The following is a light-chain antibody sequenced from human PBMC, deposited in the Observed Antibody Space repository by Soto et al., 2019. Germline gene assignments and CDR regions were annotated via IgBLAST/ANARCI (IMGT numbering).Light chain of an antibody. CDR2: DVS. J-gene: IGLJ2*01. Sequence: QSALTQPPSASGSPGQSVTISCTGTSSDVGACNYVSWYQQYPGKAPKLMIYDVSKRPSGVPDRFSGSKSGTSASLTVSGLQPEDEYDYYCTAYAGNNIVVFGGGTKLTVL. V-gene: IGLV2-8*01. CDR1: SSDVGACNY. CDR3: TAYAGNNIVV.